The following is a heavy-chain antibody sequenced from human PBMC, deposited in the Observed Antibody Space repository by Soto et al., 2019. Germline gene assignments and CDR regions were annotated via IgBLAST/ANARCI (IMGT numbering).Heavy chain of an antibody. CDR3: ARGGKLELPMDWFDP. CDR1: GYTFTGYY. V-gene: IGHV1-2*04. CDR2: INPNSGGT. D-gene: IGHD1-7*01. Sequence: ASVKVSCKASGYTFTGYYMHWVRQAPGQGLEWMGWINPNSGGTNYAQKFQGWVTMTRDTSISTAYMGLSRLRSDDTAVYYCARGGKLELPMDWFDPWGQGTLVTVSS. J-gene: IGHJ5*02.